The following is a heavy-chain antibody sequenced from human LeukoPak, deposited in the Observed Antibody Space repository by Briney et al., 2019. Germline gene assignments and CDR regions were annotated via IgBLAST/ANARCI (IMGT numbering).Heavy chain of an antibody. CDR2: IYTSGST. V-gene: IGHV4-4*07. D-gene: IGHD3-3*01. Sequence: PSETLSLTCTVSGGSISSYYWSWIRQPAGKGLEWIGRIYTSGSTNYNPSLKSRVTMSVDTSKNQFSLKLNSVTAADTAVYYCARAPPKNYDFWSGYHPFDYWGQGTLVTVSS. J-gene: IGHJ4*02. CDR3: ARAPPKNYDFWSGYHPFDY. CDR1: GGSISSYY.